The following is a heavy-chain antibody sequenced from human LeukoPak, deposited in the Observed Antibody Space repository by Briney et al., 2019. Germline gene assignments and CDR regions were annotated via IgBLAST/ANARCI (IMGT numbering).Heavy chain of an antibody. CDR3: ARDDYGGVDY. CDR1: GFTFSTYW. D-gene: IGHD4-23*01. V-gene: IGHV3-74*01. J-gene: IGHJ4*02. Sequence: GGSLRLSCAASGFTFSTYWMHWVRQAPGKGLVWVSRINSDGSDTNYADSVKGRFTISRDNAKNTLFLQMSSLRAEDTAVYYCARDDYGGVDYWGQGTLVTVSS. CDR2: INSDGSDT.